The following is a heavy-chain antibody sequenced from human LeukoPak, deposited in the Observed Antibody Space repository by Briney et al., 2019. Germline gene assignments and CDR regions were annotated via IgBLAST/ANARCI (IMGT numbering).Heavy chain of an antibody. D-gene: IGHD4-11*01. CDR2: ISGSGGST. CDR3: AKGNGFYYYYYYMDV. Sequence: GGSLRLSCAASGFTFSSSAMSWVRQAPGKGLEWVSAISGSGGSTYYADSVKGRFTISRDNSKNTLYLQMNSLRAEDTAVYYCAKGNGFYYYYYYMDVWGKGTTVTISS. J-gene: IGHJ6*03. CDR1: GFTFSSSA. V-gene: IGHV3-23*01.